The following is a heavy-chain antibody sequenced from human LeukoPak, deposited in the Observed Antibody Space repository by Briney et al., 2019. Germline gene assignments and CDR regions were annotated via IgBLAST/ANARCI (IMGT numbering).Heavy chain of an antibody. CDR3: ARTTEGGYTYDYFYYYYMDV. J-gene: IGHJ6*03. CDR2: IYDSGST. Sequence: SETLSLTCAVSGGSISRDNWWSWIRQTPGKGLEWIGEIYDSGSTHYNPSLNSRVTISVDKSKNQFSLKLSSVTAADTAVYYCARTTEGGYTYDYFYYYYMDVWGKGTTVTISS. V-gene: IGHV4-4*02. D-gene: IGHD5-18*01. CDR1: GGSISRDNW.